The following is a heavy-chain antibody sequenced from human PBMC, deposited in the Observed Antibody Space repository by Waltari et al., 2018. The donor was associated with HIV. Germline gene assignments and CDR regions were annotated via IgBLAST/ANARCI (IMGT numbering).Heavy chain of an antibody. J-gene: IGHJ4*02. D-gene: IGHD3-16*01. CDR3: ARDNPYYEYVWGSYQVYFDY. CDR1: GFTFSTYA. CDR2: ISGSGAST. V-gene: IGHV3-23*01. Sequence: EVQLLESGGGLVQPGGSLRLSYAASGFTFSTYAISWVRHAPGKGLEWVSAISGSGASTYYADSVKGRFTISRDNSKNTLFLQMNSLRAEDTAVYYCARDNPYYEYVWGSYQVYFDYWGQGTLVTVSS.